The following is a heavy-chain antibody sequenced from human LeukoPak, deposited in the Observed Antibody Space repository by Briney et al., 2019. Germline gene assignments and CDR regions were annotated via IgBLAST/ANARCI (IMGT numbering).Heavy chain of an antibody. D-gene: IGHD6-19*01. CDR3: ARKGIAVAGTSWFYP. CDR2: MNPNSGNT. V-gene: IGHV1-8*01. J-gene: IGHJ5*02. CDR1: GYTFTSYD. Sequence: ASVKVSCKASGYTFTSYDINWVRQATGQGLEWMGWMNPNSGNTGYAQKFQGRVTMTRNTSISTAYMELSSLRSEDTAVYYCARKGIAVAGTSWFYPWGQGTLVTVSS.